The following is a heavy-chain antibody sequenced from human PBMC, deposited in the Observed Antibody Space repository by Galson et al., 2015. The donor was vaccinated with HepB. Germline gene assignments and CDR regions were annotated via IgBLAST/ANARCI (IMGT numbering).Heavy chain of an antibody. CDR1: GYTFTGYY. Sequence: SVKVSCKASGYTFTGYYMHWVRQAPGQGLEWMGWINPNSGGTNYAQKFQGRVTMTRDTSISTAYMELSRLRSDDTAVYYCARVKDFWSGYSGPFDNWGQGTLVTVSS. CDR2: INPNSGGT. D-gene: IGHD3-3*01. CDR3: ARVKDFWSGYSGPFDN. V-gene: IGHV1-2*02. J-gene: IGHJ4*02.